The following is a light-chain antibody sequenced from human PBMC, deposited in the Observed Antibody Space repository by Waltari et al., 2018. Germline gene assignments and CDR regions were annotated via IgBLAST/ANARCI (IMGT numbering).Light chain of an antibody. CDR1: GSDGRGYDY. V-gene: IGLV2-14*01. J-gene: IGLJ2*01. CDR3: SSYTSSGVV. Sequence: QSALTQPASGSGSPGQAIIISCTGTGSDGRGYDYVSWYQQYPVKAPRLIIYDVYNRPSGVSNRFSGSKSDNTASLTISGLQAEDESVYYCSSYTSSGVVFGGGTKLTVL. CDR2: DVY.